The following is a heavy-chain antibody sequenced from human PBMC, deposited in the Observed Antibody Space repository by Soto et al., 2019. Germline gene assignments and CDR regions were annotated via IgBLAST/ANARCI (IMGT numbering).Heavy chain of an antibody. D-gene: IGHD1-26*01. Sequence: EVQLVESGGGLVQPGRSLRLSCAASGFTFDDYAMHWVRQAPGKGLEWVSGVSWNSGSIGYADSVKGRLTISRDNAKNSLYLQMNSLGAEDTVLYYCAKLGVGANYGMDVWGQGTTVTVSS. J-gene: IGHJ6*02. CDR3: AKLGVGANYGMDV. CDR2: VSWNSGSI. V-gene: IGHV3-9*01. CDR1: GFTFDDYA.